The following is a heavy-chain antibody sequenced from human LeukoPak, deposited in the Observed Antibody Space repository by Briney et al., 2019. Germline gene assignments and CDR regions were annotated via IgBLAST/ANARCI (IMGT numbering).Heavy chain of an antibody. J-gene: IGHJ5*02. CDR1: GHTFTGYY. V-gene: IGHV1-2*02. CDR2: INPNSGGT. D-gene: IGHD6-13*01. CDR3: ARDSSSWYANWFDP. Sequence: ASVKVSCKASGHTFTGYYMHWVRQAPGQGLEWMGWINPNSGGTNYAQKFQGRVTMTRDTSISTAYMELSRLRSDDTAVYYCARDSSSWYANWFDPWGQGTLVTVSS.